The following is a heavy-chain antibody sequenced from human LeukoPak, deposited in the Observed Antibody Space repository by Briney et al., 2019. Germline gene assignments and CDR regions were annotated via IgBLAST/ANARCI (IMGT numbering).Heavy chain of an antibody. CDR2: ISWNSGSI. CDR3: ARDRPYYYDSSGYSQWGYYYGMDV. D-gene: IGHD3-22*01. CDR1: GFTFDDYA. Sequence: GGSLRLSCAASGFTFDDYAMHWVRQAPGKGLEWVSGISWNSGSIGYADSVKGRFTISRDNAKNSLYLQMNSLRAEDTAVYYCARDRPYYYDSSGYSQWGYYYGMDVWAKGPRSPSP. V-gene: IGHV3-9*01. J-gene: IGHJ6*02.